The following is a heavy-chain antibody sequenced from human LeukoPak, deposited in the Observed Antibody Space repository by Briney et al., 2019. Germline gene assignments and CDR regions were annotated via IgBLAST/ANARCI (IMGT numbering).Heavy chain of an antibody. CDR2: IYYSGST. CDR3: ARHEFVGATVFDY. D-gene: IGHD1-26*01. Sequence: SETLSLTCTVSGGSISSSSYYWGWIRQPPGKELEWIGSIYYSGSTYYNPSLKSRVTISVDTSKNQFSLKLSSVTAADTAVYYCARHEFVGATVFDYWGQGTLVTVSS. CDR1: GGSISSSSYY. V-gene: IGHV4-39*01. J-gene: IGHJ4*02.